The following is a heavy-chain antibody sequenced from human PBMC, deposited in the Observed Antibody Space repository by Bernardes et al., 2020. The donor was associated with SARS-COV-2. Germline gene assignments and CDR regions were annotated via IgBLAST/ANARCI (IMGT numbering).Heavy chain of an antibody. Sequence: ASEKVSCKASGYTFTNYDINWVRQAAGQGLEWMGWMNPDSANTGYAQKFQGRITMTRNTSISTAYMELSSLRSEDTAVYYCARGPIGVAGTRVFDWFDPWGQGTLVTVSS. D-gene: IGHD6-19*01. V-gene: IGHV1-8*01. CDR3: ARGPIGVAGTRVFDWFDP. CDR2: MNPDSANT. J-gene: IGHJ5*02. CDR1: GYTFTNYD.